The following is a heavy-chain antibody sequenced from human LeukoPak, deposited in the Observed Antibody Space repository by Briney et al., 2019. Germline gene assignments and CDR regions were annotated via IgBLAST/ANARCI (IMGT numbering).Heavy chain of an antibody. CDR3: ARGPRGYYYGMDV. CDR1: GGSINSYD. J-gene: IGHJ6*02. CDR2: TFSGGST. D-gene: IGHD3-10*01. Sequence: PSETLSLTCTVSGGSINSYDWSWIRQPAGKGLEWVGRTFSGGSTNYNPSLKSRVTMSVDTSKNQFSLKLSSVTGADTAVYFCARGPRGYYYGMDVWGQGTTVTVSS. V-gene: IGHV4-4*07.